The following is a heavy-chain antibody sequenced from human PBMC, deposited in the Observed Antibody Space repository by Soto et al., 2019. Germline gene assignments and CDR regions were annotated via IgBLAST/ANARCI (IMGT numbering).Heavy chain of an antibody. CDR3: ARVPASVGFWRPYYMDV. V-gene: IGHV1-3*01. CDR2: INAGNGNT. D-gene: IGHD3-3*01. Sequence: QVQLVQSGAEVKKPGASVKVSCKASGYTFTSYAMHWVRQAPGQRLEWMGWINAGNGNTKYSQKFQGRVTITRDTSASTAYMELSSLRSEDTAVYYCARVPASVGFWRPYYMDVWGKGTTVTVSS. J-gene: IGHJ6*03. CDR1: GYTFTSYA.